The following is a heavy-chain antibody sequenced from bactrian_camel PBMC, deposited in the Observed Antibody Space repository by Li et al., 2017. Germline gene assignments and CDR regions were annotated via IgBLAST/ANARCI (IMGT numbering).Heavy chain of an antibody. D-gene: IGHD3*01. J-gene: IGHJ4*01. Sequence: HVQLVESGGGSVQAGGSLTLSCTASRFEFSVYCMAWFRQAPGKERQVVANINDDGRTTYSDSVKGRFTISRDNAKDTLSLQMNSLKPEDTAMYYCAAGWVNRRILSKDEYDYWGQGTQVTVS. CDR2: INDDGRT. CDR1: RFEFSVYC. CDR3: AAGWVNRRILSKDEYDY. V-gene: IGHV3S53*01.